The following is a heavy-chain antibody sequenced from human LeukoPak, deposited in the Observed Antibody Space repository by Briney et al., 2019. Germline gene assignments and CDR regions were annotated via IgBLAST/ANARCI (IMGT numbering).Heavy chain of an antibody. Sequence: GGTLRLSCAASGFTFSSYGMSWVRQAPGKGLEWVSGISGSGGSTYYADSVKGRFTISRDNSKNTLYLQMNSLRAEDTAVYYCAKAGLEVVVISPLEYFDYWGQGTLVTVSS. CDR3: AKAGLEVVVISPLEYFDY. D-gene: IGHD3-22*01. CDR2: ISGSGGST. V-gene: IGHV3-23*01. CDR1: GFTFSSYG. J-gene: IGHJ4*02.